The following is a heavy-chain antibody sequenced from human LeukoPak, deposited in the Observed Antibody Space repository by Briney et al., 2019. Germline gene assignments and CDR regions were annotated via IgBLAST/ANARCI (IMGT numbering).Heavy chain of an antibody. CDR2: IYYSGST. CDR1: GGSISSYY. D-gene: IGHD1-7*01. CDR3: AADLELIVPY. J-gene: IGHJ4*02. V-gene: IGHV4-39*07. Sequence: SETLSLTCTVSGGSISSYYWGWIRQPPGKGLEWIGSIYYSGSTYYNPSLKSRVTVSVDTSKNQLSLKLSSVTAADTAVYYCAADLELIVPYWGQGTLVTVSS.